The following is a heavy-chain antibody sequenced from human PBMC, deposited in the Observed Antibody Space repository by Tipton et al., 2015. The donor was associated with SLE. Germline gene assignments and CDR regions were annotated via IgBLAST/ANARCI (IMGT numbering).Heavy chain of an antibody. J-gene: IGHJ3*02. Sequence: TLSLTCTVSGGSISSYYWSWIRQPPGKGLEWIGYIYYSGGTNYNPSLKSRVAMSFDTSKSQFSSKMRSVTAADTAVYYCARFHDTLDIWGQGTMVTVSS. CDR1: GGSISSYY. CDR3: ARFHDTLDI. CDR2: IYYSGGT. V-gene: IGHV4-59*01.